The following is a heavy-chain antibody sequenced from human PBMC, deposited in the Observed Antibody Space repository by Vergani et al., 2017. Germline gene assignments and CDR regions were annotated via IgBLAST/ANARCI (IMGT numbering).Heavy chain of an antibody. D-gene: IGHD3-10*01. Sequence: QVQLVESGGGVVQPGRSLRLSCAASGFTFSSYGMHWVRQAPGKGLEWVAVISYDGSNKYYADSVKGRFTISRDNSKNTLYLQMNSLRAEDTAVYYCAKDGEGHWDYGGQGTLVTVSS. CDR3: AKDGEGHWDY. V-gene: IGHV3-30*18. CDR1: GFTFSSYG. CDR2: ISYDGSNK. J-gene: IGHJ4*02.